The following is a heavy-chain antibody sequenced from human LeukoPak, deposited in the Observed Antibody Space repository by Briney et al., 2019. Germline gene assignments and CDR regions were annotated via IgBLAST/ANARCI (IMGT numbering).Heavy chain of an antibody. D-gene: IGHD3-9*01. J-gene: IGHJ6*03. CDR3: ARGTYFEDYYYYYMDV. V-gene: IGHV7-4-1*02. CDR2: INTNAGNP. Sequence: ASVKVSCKASGYTFTSYAMNWVRQAPGQGLEWMGWINTNAGNPTYAQGFTGRFVFSLDISVSTAYLQISSLKAEDTAVYYCARGTYFEDYYYYYMDVWGKGTTVTVSS. CDR1: GYTFTSYA.